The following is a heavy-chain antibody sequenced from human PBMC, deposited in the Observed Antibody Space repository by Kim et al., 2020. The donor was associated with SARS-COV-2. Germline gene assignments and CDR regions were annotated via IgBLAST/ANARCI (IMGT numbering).Heavy chain of an antibody. V-gene: IGHV4-34*01. J-gene: IGHJ6*01. D-gene: IGHD4-17*01. Sequence: SETLSLTCAVYSGSFSGYYWSWIRQPPGKGLEWIGEINHSGSTNYNPSLKSRVTISVDTSKNQFSLKLSSVTAADTAVYYCARGYPVTTFYYYYGMDVWG. CDR2: INHSGST. CDR1: SGSFSGYY. CDR3: ARGYPVTTFYYYYGMDV.